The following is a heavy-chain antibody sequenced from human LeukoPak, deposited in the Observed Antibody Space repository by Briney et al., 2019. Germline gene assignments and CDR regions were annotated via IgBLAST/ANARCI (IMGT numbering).Heavy chain of an antibody. D-gene: IGHD5-24*01. CDR1: GYSFSTYW. Sequence: GESLKISCKGSGYSFSTYWIGWVRQMPGKGLEWMGFIYPGDSDTRYSPSFQGQVTISADKYSSSAYLQWSSLKASDTAMYYCAKVVELATLTGDSYTYSYHMDVWGKGTAVTVSS. CDR3: AKVVELATLTGDSYTYSYHMDV. J-gene: IGHJ6*03. CDR2: IYPGDSDT. V-gene: IGHV5-51*01.